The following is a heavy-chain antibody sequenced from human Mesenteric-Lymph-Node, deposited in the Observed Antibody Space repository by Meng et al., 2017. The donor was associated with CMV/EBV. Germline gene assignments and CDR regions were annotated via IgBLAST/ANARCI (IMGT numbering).Heavy chain of an antibody. V-gene: IGHV4-59*01. CDR1: GGSISSYY. Sequence: TASGGSISSYYWSWIRQPPGKGLEWIGYIYYSGSTNYNPSLKSRVTISVDTSKNQFSLKLSSVTAADTAVYYCARGLIAVAERWFDPWGQGTLVTVSS. CDR2: IYYSGST. J-gene: IGHJ5*02. D-gene: IGHD6-19*01. CDR3: ARGLIAVAERWFDP.